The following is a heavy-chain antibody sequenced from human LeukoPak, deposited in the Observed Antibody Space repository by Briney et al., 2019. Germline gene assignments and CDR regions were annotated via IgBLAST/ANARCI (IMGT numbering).Heavy chain of an antibody. CDR2: IKQDGYEK. V-gene: IGHV3-7*05. CDR3: AGEYSSSFDP. J-gene: IGHJ5*02. CDR1: GFTLSSYW. Sequence: HPGGSLRLSCAASGFTLSSYWMSWVRQAPGKGLEWVANIKQDGYEKYYVDSVKGRFTISRDNAKNSLYLQMNSLRADDTAVYYCAGEYSSSFDPWDQGTLVTVSS. D-gene: IGHD6-6*01.